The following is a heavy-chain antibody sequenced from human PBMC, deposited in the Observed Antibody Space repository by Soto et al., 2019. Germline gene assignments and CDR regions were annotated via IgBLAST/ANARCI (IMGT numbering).Heavy chain of an antibody. CDR2: IYYSGST. CDR1: GCSISSYY. CDR3: ARGYSYGYAY. D-gene: IGHD5-18*01. J-gene: IGHJ4*02. V-gene: IGHV4-59*01. Sequence: NPSETLSLTCTVSGCSISSYYWSWIRQPPGKGLEWIGYIYYSGSTNYNPSLKSRVTISVDTSKNQFSLKLSSVTAADTAVYYCARGYSYGYAYWGQGTLVTVSS.